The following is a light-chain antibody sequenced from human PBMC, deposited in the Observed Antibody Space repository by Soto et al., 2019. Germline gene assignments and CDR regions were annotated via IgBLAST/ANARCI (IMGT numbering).Light chain of an antibody. CDR3: QQYNSYPWT. Sequence: DIQMTQSPSTLSASVGDRVTITCRASQSISSWLAWYQQKPGKAPKVLINKASILESGVPSRFSGSGSGTEFTLTISSLQPDDFATYYCQQYNSYPWTFGHGTKVDI. V-gene: IGKV1-5*03. J-gene: IGKJ1*01. CDR1: QSISSW. CDR2: KAS.